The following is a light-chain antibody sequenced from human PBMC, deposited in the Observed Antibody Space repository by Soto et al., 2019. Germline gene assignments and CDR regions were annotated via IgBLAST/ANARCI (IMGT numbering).Light chain of an antibody. CDR2: RNN. V-gene: IGLV1-47*01. CDR1: SSNIGSNY. CDR3: ATWDDSLSGVV. J-gene: IGLJ2*01. Sequence: QSVLTQPPSASGTPGQRVTISCSGSSSNIGSNYVFWYQQFPGTAPKVLIYRNNQRPSGVPDRFSGSKSGTSASLAISGLRSEDEAEYYCATWDDSLSGVVFGGGTKVTVL.